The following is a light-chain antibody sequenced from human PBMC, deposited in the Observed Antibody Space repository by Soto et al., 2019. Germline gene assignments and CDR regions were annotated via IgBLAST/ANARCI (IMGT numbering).Light chain of an antibody. J-gene: IGLJ2*01. V-gene: IGLV2-8*01. CDR1: SSDVGAYNY. CDR3: SSYGGGDTFHLI. CDR2: DVS. Sequence: QSVLTQPPSASGSPGQSVTISCTGTSSDVGAYNYVSWYQQYTGKAPKLMIYDVSKRPSGVPDRFSGSKSGNTASLTVSGLRADDEAVYYCSSYGGGDTFHLIFGGGTKLTVL.